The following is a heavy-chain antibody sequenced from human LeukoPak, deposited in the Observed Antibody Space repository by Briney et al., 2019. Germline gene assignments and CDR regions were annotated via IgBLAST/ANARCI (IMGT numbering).Heavy chain of an antibody. CDR1: GFTFSSYS. CDR2: ISSSGSYI. Sequence: GGSLRLSGAASGFTFSSYSLNWVRLAPGKGLEWVSSISSSGSYIYYADSVKGRFTISRDNAKNSLYLQMNSLRAEDTAVYYCARDELHTGTYFPFDYWGQGTLVTVSS. CDR3: ARDELHTGTYFPFDY. J-gene: IGHJ4*02. D-gene: IGHD1-26*01. V-gene: IGHV3-21*01.